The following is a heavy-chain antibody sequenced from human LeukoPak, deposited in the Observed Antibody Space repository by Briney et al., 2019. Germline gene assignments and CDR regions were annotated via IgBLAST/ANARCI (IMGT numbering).Heavy chain of an antibody. CDR2: MNPNSGNT. CDR1: GDTFTSYG. Sequence: ASVKVSCKASGDTFTSYGVNWVRQATGQGLEWMGWMNPNSGNTGYAQKFQGRVTMTRNTSINTAYMELNSLTSEDTAMYYRAKGPRELGFDIWGQGTMVTVSS. V-gene: IGHV1-8*01. J-gene: IGHJ3*02. D-gene: IGHD1-7*01. CDR3: AKGPRELGFDI.